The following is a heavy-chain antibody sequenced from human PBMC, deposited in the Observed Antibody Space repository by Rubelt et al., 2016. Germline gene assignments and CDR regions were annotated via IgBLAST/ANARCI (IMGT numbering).Heavy chain of an antibody. CDR3: ARHRVGVVVVAATPFYFDY. Sequence: QVQLQESGPGLVKPSETLSLTCTVSGGSISSSSYYWGWIRQPPGKGLEWIGSIYYSGSTYYNPSLKSRVTLSVDTSKNQFSLKLSSVTAADTAVYYCARHRVGVVVVAATPFYFDYWGQGTLVTVSS. CDR2: IYYSGST. V-gene: IGHV4-39*01. D-gene: IGHD2-15*01. J-gene: IGHJ4*02. CDR1: GGSISSSSYY.